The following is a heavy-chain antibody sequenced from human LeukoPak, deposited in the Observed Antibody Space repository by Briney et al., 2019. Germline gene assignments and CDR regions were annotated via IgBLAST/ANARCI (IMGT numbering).Heavy chain of an antibody. V-gene: IGHV3-43D*03. Sequence: GGSLRLSCAASGFTFSSYSMNWVRQAPGKGLEWVSLISWDGGSTYYADSVKGRFTISRDNSKNSLYLQMNSLRAEDTALYYCAKDTFLVSVGATTGGFDYWGQGTLVTVSS. J-gene: IGHJ4*02. CDR3: AKDTFLVSVGATTGGFDY. CDR2: ISWDGGST. CDR1: GFTFSSYS. D-gene: IGHD1-26*01.